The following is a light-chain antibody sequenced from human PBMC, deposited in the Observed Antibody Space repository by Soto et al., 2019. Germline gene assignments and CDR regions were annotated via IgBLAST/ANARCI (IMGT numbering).Light chain of an antibody. V-gene: IGKV1-39*01. Sequence: DIHMTQSPSSLSAAVGDRVTITCRASQSISSYLNWYQQKPGKAPKLLIYAASSLQSGVPSRFSGSGSGTDFTLTISSLQPEDSATNYCQQSNSTPSWTFGQGTKVEIK. CDR2: AAS. J-gene: IGKJ1*01. CDR1: QSISSY. CDR3: QQSNSTPSWT.